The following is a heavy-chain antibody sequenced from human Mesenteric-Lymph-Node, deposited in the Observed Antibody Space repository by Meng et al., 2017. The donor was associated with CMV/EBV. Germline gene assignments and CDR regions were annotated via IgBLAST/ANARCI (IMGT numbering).Heavy chain of an antibody. D-gene: IGHD6-19*01. CDR2: INWNDGST. Sequence: LSLTCAASGFTFDDYGMSWVRQAPGKGLEWVSGINWNDGSTGYADSVKGRFTVSRDNAKNSLYLQMNSLRAEDTALYYCARDLHSSGFDYWGQGTLVTVSS. J-gene: IGHJ4*02. V-gene: IGHV3-20*04. CDR3: ARDLHSSGFDY. CDR1: GFTFDDYG.